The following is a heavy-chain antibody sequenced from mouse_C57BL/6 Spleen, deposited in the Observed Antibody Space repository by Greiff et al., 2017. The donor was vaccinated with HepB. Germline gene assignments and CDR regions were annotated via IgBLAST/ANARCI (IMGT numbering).Heavy chain of an antibody. CDR2: IDPSDSYT. Sequence: QVQLQQPGAELVMPGASVKLSCKASGYTFTSYWMHWVKQRPGQGLEWIGEIDPSDSYTNYNQKFKGKSTLTVDKSSSPAYMQLSSLTSEDSAVYYCARKGVYYGNYYYFDYWGQGTTLTVSS. J-gene: IGHJ2*01. D-gene: IGHD2-1*01. CDR1: GYTFTSYW. V-gene: IGHV1-69*01. CDR3: ARKGVYYGNYYYFDY.